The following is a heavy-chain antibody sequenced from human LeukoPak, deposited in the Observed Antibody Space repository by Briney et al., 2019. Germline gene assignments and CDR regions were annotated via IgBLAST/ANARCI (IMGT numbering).Heavy chain of an antibody. V-gene: IGHV3-15*01. CDR3: TTGGLRYFDFDY. J-gene: IGHJ4*02. CDR2: IKSKTDGGTT. Sequence: KTGGSLRLSCAASGFTFSNAWMSWVRQAPGKGLEWVGRIKSKTDGGTTDYAAPVKGRFTISRDDSKNTLYLQMNSLKTEDTAVYYCTTGGLRYFDFDYWGQGTLVTVSS. D-gene: IGHD3-9*01. CDR1: GFTFSNAW.